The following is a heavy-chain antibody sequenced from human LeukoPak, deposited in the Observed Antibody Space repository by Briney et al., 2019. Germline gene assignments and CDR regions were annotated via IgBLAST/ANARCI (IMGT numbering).Heavy chain of an antibody. J-gene: IGHJ5*02. V-gene: IGHV1-8*01. CDR3: ARAKLRFLEWLYGNWFDP. Sequence: ASVKVSCKASGYTFTSYDINWVRQATGQGLEWMGWMNPNSGNTGYAQKFQGRVTMTRNTSISTAYMELSSLRSEDTAVYYCARAKLRFLEWLYGNWFDPWGQGTLVTVSS. CDR1: GYTFTSYD. D-gene: IGHD3-3*01. CDR2: MNPNSGNT.